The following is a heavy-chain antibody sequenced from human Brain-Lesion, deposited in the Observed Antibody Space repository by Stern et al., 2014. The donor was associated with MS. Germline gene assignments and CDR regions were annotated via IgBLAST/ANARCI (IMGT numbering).Heavy chain of an antibody. D-gene: IGHD1-26*01. CDR2: FVPEDGDT. Sequence: QVQLVQSGAEVKKPGASVKVSCKVSGYTLTDFSMHWVRQAPRKGLEWMGGFVPEDGDTRYAQTFQGRVTMTADTSTDTAYMELSSLRSEDTAVYYCATLSPGAGGNYYRHFDYWGQGTLVTVSS. CDR3: ATLSPGAGGNYYRHFDY. J-gene: IGHJ4*02. V-gene: IGHV1-24*01. CDR1: GYTLTDFS.